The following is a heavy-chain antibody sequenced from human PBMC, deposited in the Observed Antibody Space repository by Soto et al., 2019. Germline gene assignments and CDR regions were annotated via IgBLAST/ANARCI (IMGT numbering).Heavy chain of an antibody. CDR3: ARDGPEARGGTFDY. CDR2: IWYDGSNK. D-gene: IGHD2-15*01. CDR1: GFTFSSYG. Sequence: QVQLVESGGGVVQPGRSLRLSCAASGFTFSSYGMHWVRQAPGKGLEWVAVIWYDGSNKYYADSVKGRFTISRDNSKTTLYLHMNSLRAEDTAVYYCARDGPEARGGTFDYWGQGTLVTVSS. V-gene: IGHV3-33*01. J-gene: IGHJ4*02.